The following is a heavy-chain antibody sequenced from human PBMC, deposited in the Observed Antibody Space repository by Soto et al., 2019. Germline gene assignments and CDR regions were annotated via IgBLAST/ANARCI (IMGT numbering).Heavy chain of an antibody. Sequence: EVQLVESGGGLVKPGGSLRLSCAASGFTFSNAWMSWVRQAPGKGLEWVGRIKSKTDGGTTDYAAPVKGRFTISRDDSKNTLYLQMNSLKTEDTAVYYCTTDLVGAGDFDYWGQGTLVTVSS. D-gene: IGHD1-26*01. V-gene: IGHV3-15*01. CDR1: GFTFSNAW. CDR3: TTDLVGAGDFDY. J-gene: IGHJ4*02. CDR2: IKSKTDGGTT.